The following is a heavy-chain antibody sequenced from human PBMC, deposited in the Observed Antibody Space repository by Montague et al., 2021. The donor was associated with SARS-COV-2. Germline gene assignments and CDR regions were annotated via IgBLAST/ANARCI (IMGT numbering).Heavy chain of an antibody. Sequence: SETLSLTCSVSGDSIRSSGYYWGWVRQPPGKGLEWIAETHQWGGTNYNPSLRSRVTILLDNSKNQFSLMLTSVTAADTAMYYCASHPVWQQLCIWGQGTLVSVSS. D-gene: IGHD6-13*01. CDR1: GDSIRSSGYY. CDR3: ASHPVWQQLCI. CDR2: THQWGGT. V-gene: IGHV4-61*05. J-gene: IGHJ4*02.